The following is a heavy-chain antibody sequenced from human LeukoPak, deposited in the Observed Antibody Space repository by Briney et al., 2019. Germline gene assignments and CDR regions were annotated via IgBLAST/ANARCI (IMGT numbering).Heavy chain of an antibody. V-gene: IGHV4-38-2*02. D-gene: IGHD3-3*01. CDR2: IYHSGST. CDR3: ARQTPTYYDFWSGIDAFDI. Sequence: SETLSLTCTVSGYSISSGYYWGWIRQPPGKGLEWIGSIYHSGSTHYNPSLKSRVTISVDTSKNQFSLKLSSVTAADTAVYYCARQTPTYYDFWSGIDAFDIWGQGTMVTVSS. J-gene: IGHJ3*02. CDR1: GYSISSGYY.